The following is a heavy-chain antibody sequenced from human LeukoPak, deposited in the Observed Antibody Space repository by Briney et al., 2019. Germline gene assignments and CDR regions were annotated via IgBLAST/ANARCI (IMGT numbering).Heavy chain of an antibody. J-gene: IGHJ5*02. V-gene: IGHV1-46*01. CDR3: ARAGITMIVGGNDWIDP. CDR2: INPSGGST. CDR1: GYTFTSYY. D-gene: IGHD3-22*01. Sequence: ASVKVSCKASGYTFTSYYMHWVRQAPGQGLEWMGIINPSGGSTSYAQKFQGRVTMTRDMSTSTVYMELSSLRSEDTAVYYCARAGITMIVGGNDWIDPWGQGTLVTVSS.